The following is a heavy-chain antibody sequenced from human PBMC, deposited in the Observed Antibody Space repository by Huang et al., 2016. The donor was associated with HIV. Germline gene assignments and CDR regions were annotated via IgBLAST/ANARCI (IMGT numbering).Heavy chain of an antibody. Sequence: QLQLQESGPGLVKPSETLSLTCTVSGVSISNSCYYWGWIRQPPGKGLESIGSLYYIGGTYDTPALKRRITISVVSSKNQFALKLNSVTAADTAVYYCSRQDEKGYCAGDCSNHYYFGLDVWGHGTTVTVS. CDR1: GVSISNSCYY. CDR2: LYYIGGT. CDR3: SRQDEKGYCAGDCSNHYYFGLDV. J-gene: IGHJ6*02. D-gene: IGHD2-21*02. V-gene: IGHV4-39*01.